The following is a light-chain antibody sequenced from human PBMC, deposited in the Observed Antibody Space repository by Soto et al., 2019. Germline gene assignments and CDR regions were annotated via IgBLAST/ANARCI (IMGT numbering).Light chain of an antibody. CDR3: QQYDSSPRT. CDR1: QSVSTRS. Sequence: ESVLTQSPLTLSLSPGERATLSCRASQSVSTRSLAWYQQKPGQAPRLPISGASSRAADIPDRFSGSGSGTDFTLTINRLEPEDFAVYYCQQYDSSPRTFGQGTKVDIK. CDR2: GAS. V-gene: IGKV3-20*01. J-gene: IGKJ1*01.